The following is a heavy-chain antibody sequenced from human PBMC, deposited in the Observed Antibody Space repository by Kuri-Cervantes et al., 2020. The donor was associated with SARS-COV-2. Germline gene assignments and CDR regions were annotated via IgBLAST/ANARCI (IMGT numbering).Heavy chain of an antibody. V-gene: IGHV3-21*01. D-gene: IGHD3-10*01. CDR1: GFTFSSYA. CDR3: ARDSCVTMVGVVPDSFDI. CDR2: ISISSGYI. Sequence: GESLKISCAASGFTFSSYAMSWVRQAPGKGLEWVSPISISSGYIDYADSVKGRFTITRDNAKNSLYLQMNSLRAEDTAAYYCARDSCVTMVGVVPDSFDIWGQGTLVTVSS. J-gene: IGHJ3*02.